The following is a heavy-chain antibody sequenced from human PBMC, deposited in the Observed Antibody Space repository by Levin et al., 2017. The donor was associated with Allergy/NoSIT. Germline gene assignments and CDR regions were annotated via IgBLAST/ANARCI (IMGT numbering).Heavy chain of an antibody. V-gene: IGHV4-34*01. CDR1: GESLTHYY. CDR3: ARGEVGFGEILRGPFDS. CDR2: IDHSGST. Sequence: SETLSLTCSVYGESLTHYYWSWIRQPPGKGPEWIGDIDHSGSTIYTPSLKSRVTISVEKSKNHFSLRLSSVTAADTAVYYCARGEVGFGEILRGPFDSWGQGTLVTVSS. D-gene: IGHD3-10*01. J-gene: IGHJ5*01.